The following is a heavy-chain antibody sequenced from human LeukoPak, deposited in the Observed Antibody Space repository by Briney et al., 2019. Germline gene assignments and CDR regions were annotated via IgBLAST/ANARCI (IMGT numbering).Heavy chain of an antibody. CDR3: ARDQKRLFDI. CDR1: GFTFSSSE. Sequence: GGSLRLSCAVSGFTFSSSEMNWVRQAPGKGLEWVSSISSSSSYIYYADSVKGRFTISRDNSKNTLYLQMNSLRAEDTAVYYCARDQKRLFDIWGQGTMVTVSS. CDR2: ISSSSSYI. J-gene: IGHJ3*02. V-gene: IGHV3-21*01.